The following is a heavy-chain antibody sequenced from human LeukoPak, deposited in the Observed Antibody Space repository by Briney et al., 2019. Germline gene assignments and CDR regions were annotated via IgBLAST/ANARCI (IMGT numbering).Heavy chain of an antibody. CDR3: AGGADYHILTGPYDY. CDR1: GFTFSTYT. Sequence: GGSLRLSCAASGFTFSTYTMNWVRQAPGKGLEWVSSISSSSSYMYYVDSVKGRFTISRDNAKNSLSLQMNSLRAEDTAVYYCAGGADYHILTGPYDYWGRGTLVTVSS. V-gene: IGHV3-21*01. J-gene: IGHJ4*02. D-gene: IGHD3-9*01. CDR2: ISSSSSYM.